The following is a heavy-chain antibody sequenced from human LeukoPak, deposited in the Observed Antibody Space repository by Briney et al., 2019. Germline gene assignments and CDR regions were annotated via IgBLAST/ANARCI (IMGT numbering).Heavy chain of an antibody. CDR3: AKLAARGYNADDSFDI. V-gene: IGHV3-23*01. D-gene: IGHD5-24*01. J-gene: IGHJ3*02. CDR2: ISGSGGNT. Sequence: PGGSLRLSCAASGFTFSSYSISWVRQAPGQGLEWVSGISGSGGNTYYAGSVKGRFTISRDNSKNTLYLQMHSLRAEDTALYYCAKLAARGYNADDSFDIWGQGIMVTVTS. CDR1: GFTFSSYS.